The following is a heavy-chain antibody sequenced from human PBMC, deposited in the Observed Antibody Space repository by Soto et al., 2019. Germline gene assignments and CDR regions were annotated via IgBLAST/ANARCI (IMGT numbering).Heavy chain of an antibody. J-gene: IGHJ4*02. CDR1: GDSISSYY. CDR3: ARVSHDYDFWSGSMGHIDY. CDR2: IYYSGST. Sequence: PSETLSLTCTASGDSISSYYGRGIRHPPGNGLGWIGYIYYSGSTNYNPSLKSRVTISVDTSKNQFSLKLSSVTAADTAVYYCARVSHDYDFWSGSMGHIDYWGQGTLVT. V-gene: IGHV4-59*01. D-gene: IGHD3-3*01.